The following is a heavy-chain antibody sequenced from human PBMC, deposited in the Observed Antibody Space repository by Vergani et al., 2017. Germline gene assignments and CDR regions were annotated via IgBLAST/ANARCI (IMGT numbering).Heavy chain of an antibody. CDR1: GGSISSSSYY. Sequence: QLQLQESGPGLVKPSETLSLTCTVSGGSISSSSYYWGWIRQPPGKGLEWIGSIYYSGSTYYNPSLKSRVTRSVDTSKNQFSLKLSSVTAADTAVYYCARGSPYCSSTSCYNPFDYWGQGTLVTVSS. V-gene: IGHV4-39*07. CDR2: IYYSGST. D-gene: IGHD2-2*02. CDR3: ARGSPYCSSTSCYNPFDY. J-gene: IGHJ4*02.